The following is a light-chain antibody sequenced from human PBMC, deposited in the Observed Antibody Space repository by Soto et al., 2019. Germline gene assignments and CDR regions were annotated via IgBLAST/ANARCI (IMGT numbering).Light chain of an antibody. CDR3: QQSYTTPIT. Sequence: IHMTHSHSSLSASLGDVVAITCRSSQSISSYLNWYQQKPGKAPKVLIYAASNLQSGVPSRFSGSGSGTDFTLTISSLPPEDFAPYYCQQSYTTPITLGQGTRLETK. CDR2: AAS. J-gene: IGKJ5*01. V-gene: IGKV1-39*01. CDR1: QSISSY.